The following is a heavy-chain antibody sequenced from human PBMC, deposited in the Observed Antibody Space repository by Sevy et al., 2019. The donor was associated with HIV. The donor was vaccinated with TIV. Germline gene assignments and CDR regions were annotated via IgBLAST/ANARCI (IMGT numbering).Heavy chain of an antibody. Sequence: GGSLRLSCAASGFTFSSYGMHWVRQAPGKGLEWVAFIQYDGSNKYYADSVKGRFTVSRDSSKNTLYLQLNSLRGDDTAVYYCAKDGTGYVAAPYNWFDPWGQGTPVTVSS. CDR2: IQYDGSNK. J-gene: IGHJ5*02. CDR3: AKDGTGYVAAPYNWFDP. CDR1: GFTFSSYG. V-gene: IGHV3-30*02. D-gene: IGHD6-6*01.